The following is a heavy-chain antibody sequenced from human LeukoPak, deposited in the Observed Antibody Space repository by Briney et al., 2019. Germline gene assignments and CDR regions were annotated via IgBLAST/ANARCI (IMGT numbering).Heavy chain of an antibody. V-gene: IGHV3-48*01. CDR2: ISSSSSMI. D-gene: IGHD6-19*01. CDR3: AKDSSSSGWVGPFDY. Sequence: PGGSLRLSCAASGFTFSSYSMNWVRQAPGKGLEWVSYISSSSSMIYYADSVKGRFTISRDNSKNTLYLQMNSLRAEDTAVYYCAKDSSSSGWVGPFDYWGQGTLVTVSS. J-gene: IGHJ4*02. CDR1: GFTFSSYS.